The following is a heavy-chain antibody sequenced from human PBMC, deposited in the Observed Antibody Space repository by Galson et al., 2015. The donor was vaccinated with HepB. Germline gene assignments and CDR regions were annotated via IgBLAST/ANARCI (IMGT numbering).Heavy chain of an antibody. CDR2: ISSSSSYI. Sequence: SLRLSCAASGFTFSSYSMNWVRQAPGKGLEWVSSISSSSSYIYYADSVKGRFTISRDNAKNSLYLQMNSLRAEDTAVYYCASTSITMIDREADYWGQGTLVTVSS. V-gene: IGHV3-21*01. CDR1: GFTFSSYS. D-gene: IGHD3-22*01. CDR3: ASTSITMIDREADY. J-gene: IGHJ4*02.